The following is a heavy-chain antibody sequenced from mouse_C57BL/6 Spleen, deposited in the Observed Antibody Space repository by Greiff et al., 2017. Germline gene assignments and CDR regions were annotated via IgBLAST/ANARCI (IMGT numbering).Heavy chain of an antibody. CDR1: GYTFTSYW. D-gene: IGHD2-4*01. Sequence: QVQLQQPGAELMRPGSSVKLSCKASGYTFTSYWMDWVKQRPGQGLEWIGNIYPSDSETHYNQKFKDKATLTVDKSSSTAYMQLSSLTSEDSAVYYCARRDDYPLFAYWGQGTLVTVSA. CDR2: IYPSDSET. CDR3: ARRDDYPLFAY. J-gene: IGHJ3*01. V-gene: IGHV1-61*01.